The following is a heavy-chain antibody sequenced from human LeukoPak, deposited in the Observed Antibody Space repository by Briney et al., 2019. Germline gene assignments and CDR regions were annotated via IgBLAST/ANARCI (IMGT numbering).Heavy chain of an antibody. CDR1: GVPFNHYS. CDR3: ASQSSSSSTRAPDF. V-gene: IGHV3-48*01. CDR2: ISASGRTT. J-gene: IGHJ4*02. D-gene: IGHD6-6*01. Sequence: GGSLRLSCAASGVPFNHYSLNWVRQPPGKGLEWISYISASGRTTYYADSVKGRFTISRDHATLYLHMDTLRFEDTALYYCASQSSSSSTRAPDFWGLGNLVTVSS.